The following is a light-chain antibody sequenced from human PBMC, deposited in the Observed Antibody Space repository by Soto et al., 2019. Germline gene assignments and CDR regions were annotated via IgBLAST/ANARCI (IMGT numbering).Light chain of an antibody. CDR3: QSYDSSLSGWV. Sequence: QSVLTQPPSVSGAPGQRVTISCTGSSSNIGAGYDVHWYQQLPGTAPKLLIYGNSNRPSGVPDRFSDSKSGTSASLAITGRQAEDDADYYCQSYDSSLSGWVFGGGTQLTVL. V-gene: IGLV1-40*01. CDR1: SSNIGAGYD. J-gene: IGLJ3*02. CDR2: GNS.